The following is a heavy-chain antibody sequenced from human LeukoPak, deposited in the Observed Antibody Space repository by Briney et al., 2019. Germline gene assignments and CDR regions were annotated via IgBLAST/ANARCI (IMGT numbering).Heavy chain of an antibody. Sequence: SETLSLTCTVSGGSISSYDWSWIRQPPGKGLEWIGYIYYSGSTNYNPSLKSRVTISVDTSKNQFSLKLSSVTAADTAVYYCARHLYDSSGYYDYWGQGTLVTVSS. CDR2: IYYSGST. D-gene: IGHD3-22*01. J-gene: IGHJ4*02. V-gene: IGHV4-59*08. CDR1: GGSISSYD. CDR3: ARHLYDSSGYYDY.